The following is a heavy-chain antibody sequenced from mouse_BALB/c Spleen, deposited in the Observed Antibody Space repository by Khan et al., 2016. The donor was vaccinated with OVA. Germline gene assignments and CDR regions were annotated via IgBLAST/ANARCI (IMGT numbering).Heavy chain of an antibody. CDR1: GYTFTSYV. CDR3: VRSRCYYDSADEGFAY. CDR2: ISPNNDGS. Sequence: EVQLQQSGPELVKPGASVKMSCKASGYTFTSYVMHWVKQKPGQGLEWIGYISPNNDGSKYNEKFRGKATLTSDNSSSTAYMELSSLTSEDSAVYYCVRSRCYYDSADEGFAYWGQGTLVTVSA. J-gene: IGHJ3*01. D-gene: IGHD1-1*01. V-gene: IGHV1S136*01.